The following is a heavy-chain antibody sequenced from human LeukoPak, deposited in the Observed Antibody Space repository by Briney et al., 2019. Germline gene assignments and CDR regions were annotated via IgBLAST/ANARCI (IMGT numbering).Heavy chain of an antibody. D-gene: IGHD1-14*01. Sequence: GGSLRLSCAASGFSFNSYGMHWVRQTPDKGLQWLAVISYDGTRIYYAEAVKGRFTVSRDNSNNTLFLQTSSLRAEDTAVYFCVKGPGFEEGHFDFWGQGTLVTVSS. J-gene: IGHJ4*02. V-gene: IGHV3-30*18. CDR3: VKGPGFEEGHFDF. CDR2: ISYDGTRI. CDR1: GFSFNSYG.